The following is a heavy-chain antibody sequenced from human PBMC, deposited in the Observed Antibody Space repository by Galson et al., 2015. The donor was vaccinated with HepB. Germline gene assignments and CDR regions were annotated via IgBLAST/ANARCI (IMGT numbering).Heavy chain of an antibody. CDR3: ARDDYGDYGHDY. D-gene: IGHD4-17*01. Sequence: SLRLSCAASGFTFSSYSMNWVRQAPGKGLEWVSSISSSSSYIYYADSVKGRFTISRDNAKNSLYLQMNSLRAEDTAVYYCARDDYGDYGHDYWGQGTLVTVSS. V-gene: IGHV3-21*01. J-gene: IGHJ4*02. CDR2: ISSSSSYI. CDR1: GFTFSSYS.